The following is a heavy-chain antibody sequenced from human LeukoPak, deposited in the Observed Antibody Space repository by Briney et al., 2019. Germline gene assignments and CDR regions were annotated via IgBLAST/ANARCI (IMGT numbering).Heavy chain of an antibody. CDR1: GYTFTGYY. CDR3: ARTESKCTSTSCYTEDY. CDR2: INPNNGGT. D-gene: IGHD2-2*02. V-gene: IGHV1-2*02. J-gene: IGHJ4*02. Sequence: ASVEVSCKASGYTFTGYYMRWVRQAPGQGLEWMGWINPNNGGTNYAQKFQGRVTMTRDTSIGTAYMELSRLRSDDTAVYYCARTESKCTSTSCYTEDYWGQGTLVTVSS.